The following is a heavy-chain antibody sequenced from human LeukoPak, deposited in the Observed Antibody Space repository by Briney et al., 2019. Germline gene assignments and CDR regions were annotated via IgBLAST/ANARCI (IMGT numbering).Heavy chain of an antibody. CDR3: ARILLRLGELSEAFDI. J-gene: IGHJ3*02. V-gene: IGHV4-30-4*08. D-gene: IGHD3-16*02. CDR1: GGSISSDDYY. CDR2: IYYSGSA. Sequence: SETLSLTCTVSGGSISSDDYYWSWIRQPPGKGLEWIGYIYYSGSAYYNPSLKSRVTMSVDTSKNQFSLKLSSVTAADTAVYYCARILLRLGELSEAFDIWGQGTMVTVSS.